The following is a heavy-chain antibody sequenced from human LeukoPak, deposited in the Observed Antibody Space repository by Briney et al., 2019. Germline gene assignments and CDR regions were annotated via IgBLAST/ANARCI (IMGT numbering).Heavy chain of an antibody. CDR2: INHSGST. J-gene: IGHJ4*02. V-gene: IGHV4-34*01. Sequence: PGGSLRLSCAASGFTFSSYSMNWVRQPPGKGLEWIGEINHSGSTNYNPSLKSRVTISVDTSKNQFSLKLSSVTAADTAVYYCASFGLAAGTGDYWGQGTLVTVSS. CDR1: GFTFSSYS. CDR3: ASFGLAAGTGDY. D-gene: IGHD6-13*01.